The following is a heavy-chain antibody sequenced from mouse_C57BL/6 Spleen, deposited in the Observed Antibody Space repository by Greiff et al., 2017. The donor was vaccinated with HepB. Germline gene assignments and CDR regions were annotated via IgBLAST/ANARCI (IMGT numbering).Heavy chain of an antibody. V-gene: IGHV14-4*01. J-gene: IGHJ2*01. Sequence: VQLQQSGAELVRPGASVKLSCTASGFNIKDDYMHWVKQRPEQGLEWIGWIDPENGDTEYASKFQGKATITADTSSNTAYLQLSSLTSEDTAVYYCTAGDYGGWGQGTTLTVSS. CDR2: IDPENGDT. D-gene: IGHD2-4*01. CDR1: GFNIKDDY. CDR3: TAGDYGG.